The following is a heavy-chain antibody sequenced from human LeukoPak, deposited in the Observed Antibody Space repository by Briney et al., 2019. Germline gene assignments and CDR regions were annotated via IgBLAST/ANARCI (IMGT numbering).Heavy chain of an antibody. J-gene: IGHJ4*02. V-gene: IGHV3-30*04. Sequence: GGSLRLSCAASGFTFSSYAMHWVRQAPGKGLEWVAIISYDGSNKYYADSVKGRFTISRDNAKNSLYLQMNSLRAEDTAVYYCARDFYDSSGYYYDYWGQGTLVTVSS. CDR3: ARDFYDSSGYYYDY. CDR1: GFTFSSYA. D-gene: IGHD3-22*01. CDR2: ISYDGSNK.